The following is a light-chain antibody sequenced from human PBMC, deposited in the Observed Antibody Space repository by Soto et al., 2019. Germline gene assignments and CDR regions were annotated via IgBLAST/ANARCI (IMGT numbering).Light chain of an antibody. CDR3: CSYAGSSTPRV. CDR1: SSDDGSYNL. Sequence: QSALTQPASVSGSPGQSITISCTGTSSDDGSYNLVSWYQQHPGKAPKLMIYEGSKRPSGVSNRFSGSKSGNTASLTISGLQAEDEADYYCCSYAGSSTPRVFGGGTKLTVL. V-gene: IGLV2-23*01. CDR2: EGS. J-gene: IGLJ3*02.